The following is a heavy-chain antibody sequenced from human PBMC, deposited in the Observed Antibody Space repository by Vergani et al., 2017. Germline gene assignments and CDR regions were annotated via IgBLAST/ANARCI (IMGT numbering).Heavy chain of an antibody. CDR2: IYSGGST. V-gene: IGHV3-66*04. D-gene: IGHD3-10*01. Sequence: EVQLVESGGGLVQPGGSLRLSCAASGFTVSSNYMSWVRQAPGKGLEWVSVIYSGGSTYYADSVKGRFTISRDNSKNTLYLQMNSLRAEDTAVYYCAAQTMGRGVPWFDPWGQGTLVTVSS. CDR3: AAQTMGRGVPWFDP. J-gene: IGHJ5*02. CDR1: GFTVSSNY.